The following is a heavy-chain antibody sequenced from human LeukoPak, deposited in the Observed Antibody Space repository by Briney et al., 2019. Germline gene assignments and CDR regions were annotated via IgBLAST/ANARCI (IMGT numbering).Heavy chain of an antibody. V-gene: IGHV3-30*04. D-gene: IGHD1-26*01. CDR1: GFTLSSHA. CDR3: ARGDHIGGAATGYFEY. Sequence: PGGSLRLSCAASGFTLSSHALHWVRQAPGKGLDWVAFITYDGRNKYYADSVKGRFTISRDNSKNTLYLQMNSLRGDDTAVYYCARGDHIGGAATGYFEYWGQGTLVTVTS. CDR2: ITYDGRNK. J-gene: IGHJ4*02.